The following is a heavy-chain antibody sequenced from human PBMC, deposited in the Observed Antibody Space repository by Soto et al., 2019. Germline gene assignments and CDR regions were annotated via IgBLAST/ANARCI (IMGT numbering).Heavy chain of an antibody. J-gene: IGHJ4*02. D-gene: IGHD3-9*01. CDR3: EKGGFRYFDWPKNEIDY. V-gene: IGHV3-9*01. CDR1: GFTFDDYA. CDR2: ISWNSGSI. Sequence: GGSLRLSCAASGFTFDDYAMHWVRQAPGKGLEWVSGISWNSGSIGYADSVKGRFTISRDNAKNSLYLQMNSLRAEDTALYYCEKGGFRYFDWPKNEIDYWGQGTLLTVSS.